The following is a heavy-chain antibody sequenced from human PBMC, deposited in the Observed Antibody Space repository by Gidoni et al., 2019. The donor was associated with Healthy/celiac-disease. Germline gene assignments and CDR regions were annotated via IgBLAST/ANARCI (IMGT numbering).Heavy chain of an antibody. Sequence: QVQLQESGPGPVKPSQTLSLTCTVSGGSISSGSYYWSWIRQPAGKGLEWIGRIYTSGSTNYNPSLKSRVTISVDTSKNQFSLKLSSVTAADTAVYYCASERVTIFGVVIIGGWFDPWGQGTLVTVSS. D-gene: IGHD3-3*01. J-gene: IGHJ5*02. CDR3: ASERVTIFGVVIIGGWFDP. CDR2: IYTSGST. CDR1: GGSISSGSYY. V-gene: IGHV4-61*02.